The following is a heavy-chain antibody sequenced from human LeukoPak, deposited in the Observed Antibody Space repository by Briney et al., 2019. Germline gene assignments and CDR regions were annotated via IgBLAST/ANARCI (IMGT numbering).Heavy chain of an antibody. Sequence: GGSLRLSCAASGFTFSSYAMHWVSQAPGKGLEWVSLISWDGGSTYYADSVKGRFTISRDNSKNSLYLQMNSLRAEDTALYYCAKDTGAGDGYHFGYWGQGTLVTVSS. J-gene: IGHJ4*02. CDR2: ISWDGGST. V-gene: IGHV3-43D*03. CDR1: GFTFSSYA. CDR3: AKDTGAGDGYHFGY. D-gene: IGHD5-24*01.